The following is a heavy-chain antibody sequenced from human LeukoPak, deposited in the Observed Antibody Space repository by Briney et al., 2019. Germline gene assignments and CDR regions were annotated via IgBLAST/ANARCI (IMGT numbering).Heavy chain of an antibody. D-gene: IGHD3-10*01. CDR1: GGSISSGGYY. CDR3: ASAIYGSGSYYNEGRDYYFDY. J-gene: IGHJ4*02. V-gene: IGHV4-61*08. Sequence: SETLSLTCTVSGGSISSGGYYWSWIRQPPGKGLEWIGYIYHSGSTYYNPSLKSRVTISVDTSKNQFSLKLSSVTAADTAVYYCASAIYGSGSYYNEGRDYYFDYWGQGTLVTVSS. CDR2: IYHSGST.